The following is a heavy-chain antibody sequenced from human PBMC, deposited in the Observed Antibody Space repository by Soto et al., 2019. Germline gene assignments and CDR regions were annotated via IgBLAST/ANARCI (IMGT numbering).Heavy chain of an antibody. V-gene: IGHV1-18*01. CDR3: ARGGYSGYDFDY. J-gene: IGHJ4*02. CDR2: ISAYNGNT. CDR1: GYTFNRYA. Sequence: ASVKVSCKASGYTFNRYAISWVRQAPGQGLEWMGWISAYNGNTNYAQKFQGWVTMTRDTSISTAYMELSRLRSDDTAVYYCARGGYSGYDFDYWGQGTLVTVSS. D-gene: IGHD5-12*01.